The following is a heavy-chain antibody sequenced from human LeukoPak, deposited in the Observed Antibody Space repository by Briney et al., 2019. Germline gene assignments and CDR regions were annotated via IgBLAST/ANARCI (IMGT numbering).Heavy chain of an antibody. CDR1: GYSFTDYY. V-gene: IGHV1-2*02. CDR2: INPNSGGT. Sequence: ASVKVSCKASGYSFTDYYMHWVRQAPGQGLEWMGWINPNSGGTNSAQKFQGRVTMTKDTSITTVYMEVSWLTSDDTAIYYCARADRLHGGPYLIGPWGQGTLVTVSS. D-gene: IGHD2-21*01. J-gene: IGHJ5*02. CDR3: ARADRLHGGPYLIGP.